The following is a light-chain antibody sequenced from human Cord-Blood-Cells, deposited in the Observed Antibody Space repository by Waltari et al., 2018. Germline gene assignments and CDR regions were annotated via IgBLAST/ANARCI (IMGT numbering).Light chain of an antibody. CDR1: QSVSSY. J-gene: IGKJ1*01. CDR2: EAT. CDR3: QQRSNWWT. V-gene: IGKV3-11*01. Sequence: EIVLTQSPATLSLSPGVRATLSCRYSQSVSSYLAWYQQKPGQAPRLLIYEATNRATGIPAMFSGSGSETDFTPTISSLEPEDFAVYSCQQRSNWWTFGQGTKVEIK.